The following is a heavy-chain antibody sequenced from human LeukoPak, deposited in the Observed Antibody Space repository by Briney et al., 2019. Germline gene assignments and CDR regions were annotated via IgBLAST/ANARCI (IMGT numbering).Heavy chain of an antibody. Sequence: SETVSLTCTVSGYSISSGYYWGWIRQPPGKGLEWIGSIYHSGSTYYNPSLKSRVTISVDTSKNQFSLKLSSVTAADTAVYYCATVSSWYPYWGQGTLVTVSS. CDR3: ATVSSWYPY. J-gene: IGHJ4*02. D-gene: IGHD6-13*01. CDR2: IYHSGST. CDR1: GYSISSGYY. V-gene: IGHV4-38-2*02.